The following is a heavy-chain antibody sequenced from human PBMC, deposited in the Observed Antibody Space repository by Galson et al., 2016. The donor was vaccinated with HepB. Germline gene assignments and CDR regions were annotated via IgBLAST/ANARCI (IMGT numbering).Heavy chain of an antibody. CDR3: AKDLPTYTTTWDWGFDY. V-gene: IGHV3-30*18. CDR1: GFTFNIHG. CDR2: ISYDGNKE. D-gene: IGHD2-2*02. Sequence: LRLSCAASGFTFNIHGMHWVRQAPGKGLEWVALISYDGNKEYYADSVKGRFTISRDNSMNTVHLQMNSLSPEDTAVYYCAKDLPTYTTTWDWGFDYWGQGTLVTVSS. J-gene: IGHJ4*02.